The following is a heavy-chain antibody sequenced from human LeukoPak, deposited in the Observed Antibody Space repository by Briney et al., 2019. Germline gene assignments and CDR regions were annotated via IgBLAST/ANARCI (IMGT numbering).Heavy chain of an antibody. CDR2: INPNSGGT. V-gene: IGHV1-2*02. CDR3: ARVDVEDSSSSGIDY. D-gene: IGHD6-6*01. Sequence: ASVKVSCKASGYTFTGYYMHWVRQAPGQGLEWMGWINPNSGGTNYAQKLQGRVTMTTDTSTSTAYMELRSLRSDDTAVYYCARVDVEDSSSSGIDYWGQGTLVTVSS. CDR1: GYTFTGYY. J-gene: IGHJ4*02.